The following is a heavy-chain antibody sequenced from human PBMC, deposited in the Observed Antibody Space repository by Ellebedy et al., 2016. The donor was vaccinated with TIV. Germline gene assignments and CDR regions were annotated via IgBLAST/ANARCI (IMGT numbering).Heavy chain of an antibody. J-gene: IGHJ5*02. D-gene: IGHD5-18*01. V-gene: IGHV3-30*02. CDR1: GFPFRSYG. CDR3: ATGGYSNGYGGWFDP. Sequence: GESLKISCTVSGFPFRSYGMHWVRQAPGKGLEWVAVIRYDGSKKYYADSVKGRFTISRDNSKNTLYLQMNSLRAEDTAVYDCATGGYSNGYGGWFDPWGQGTLVTVSS. CDR2: IRYDGSKK.